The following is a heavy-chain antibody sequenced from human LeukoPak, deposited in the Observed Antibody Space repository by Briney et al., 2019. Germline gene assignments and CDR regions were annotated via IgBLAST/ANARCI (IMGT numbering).Heavy chain of an antibody. V-gene: IGHV4-38-2*02. D-gene: IGHD3-16*01. CDR3: ARDTLGGNRFDP. CDR1: GYSISSGYY. Sequence: SETLSLTCTVSGYSISSGYYWGWIRQPPGKGLEWIVSIYHSGSTYYNPSLKSRVTISVDTSKNQFSLKLSSVTAADTAVYYCARDTLGGNRFDPWGQGTLVTVSS. J-gene: IGHJ5*02. CDR2: IYHSGST.